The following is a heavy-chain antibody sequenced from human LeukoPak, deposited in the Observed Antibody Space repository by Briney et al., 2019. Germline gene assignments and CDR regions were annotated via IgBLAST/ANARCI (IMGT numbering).Heavy chain of an antibody. CDR1: GGSISSGDYY. V-gene: IGHV4-30-4*08. J-gene: IGHJ4*02. D-gene: IGHD3-3*01. Sequence: SQTLSLTCTVSGGSISSGDYYWSWIRQPPGKGLEWIGYVYYSGSTYYNPSLKSRVTISVDTSKNQFSLKLSSATAADTAVYSCARGEWYFDYWGQGTLVTVSS. CDR2: VYYSGST. CDR3: ARGEWYFDY.